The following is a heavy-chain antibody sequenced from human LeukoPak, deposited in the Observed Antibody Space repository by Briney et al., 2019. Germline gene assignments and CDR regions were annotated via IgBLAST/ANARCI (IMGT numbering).Heavy chain of an antibody. CDR1: GESFSGYY. V-gene: IGHV4-34*01. CDR3: ARDKKDYYYYYGMDV. J-gene: IGHJ6*04. Sequence: PSETLSLTCAVYGESFSGYYWSWIRQPPGKGLEWIGEINHSGSTNYNPSLKSRVTISVDTSKNQFSLKLSSVTAADTAVYCCARDKKDYYYYYGMDVWGKGTTVTVSS. CDR2: INHSGST.